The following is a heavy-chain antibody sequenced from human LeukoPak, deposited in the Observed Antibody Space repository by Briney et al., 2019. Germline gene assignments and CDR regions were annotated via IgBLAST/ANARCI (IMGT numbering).Heavy chain of an antibody. V-gene: IGHV4-34*01. CDR1: GGSFSGYY. J-gene: IGHJ5*02. CDR2: INHSGST. Sequence: SETLSLTCAVYGGSFSGYYWSWIRQPPGKGLEWIGEINHSGSTNYNPSLKSRVTTSVDTSKNQFSLKLSPVTAADTAVYYCAREEGNWFDPWGQGTLVTVSS. CDR3: AREEGNWFDP.